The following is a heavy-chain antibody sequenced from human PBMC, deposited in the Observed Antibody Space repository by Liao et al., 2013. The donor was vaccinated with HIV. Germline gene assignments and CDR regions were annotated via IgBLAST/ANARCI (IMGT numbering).Heavy chain of an antibody. V-gene: IGHV4-61*02. CDR2: IYTSGST. Sequence: QVQLQESGPGLVKPSQTLSLTCTVSGGSISSATYYWTWIRQPAGKGLEWIGRIYTSGSTNYNPSLKSRVTMSVDTSKNQFSLKVSSVTAADTAVYYCARSYSDNRSFDYWGQGTLVTVSS. CDR1: GGSISSATYY. J-gene: IGHJ4*02. CDR3: ARSYSDNRSFDY. D-gene: IGHD3-9*01.